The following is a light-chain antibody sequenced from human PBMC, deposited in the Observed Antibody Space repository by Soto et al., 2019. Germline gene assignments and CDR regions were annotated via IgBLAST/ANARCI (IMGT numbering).Light chain of an antibody. CDR2: DAS. V-gene: IGKV3-11*01. J-gene: IGKJ4*01. CDR3: QKHSNWPLI. Sequence: EFVFTQSPATLSLFPGDRATLSCRASQNITHYLAWYQVKPGQAPRLLIYDASDRATGIPARFSGSGSGTDFTLTISSLEPEELAVYYCQKHSNWPLIVGGGTKVDIK. CDR1: QNITHY.